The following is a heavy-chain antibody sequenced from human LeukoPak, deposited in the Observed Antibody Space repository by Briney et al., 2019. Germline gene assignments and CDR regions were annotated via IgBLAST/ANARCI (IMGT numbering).Heavy chain of an antibody. CDR3: ARDHYDFWSGYYAYYYYMDV. CDR1: GGSISSYY. Sequence: SETLSLTCTVSGGSISSYYWSWIRQPPGKGLEWIGYIYYSGSTYYNPSLKSRVTISVDTSKNQFYVSLSSVTAADTAVYYCARDHYDFWSGYYAYYYYMDVWGKGTTVTVSS. J-gene: IGHJ6*03. CDR2: IYYSGST. V-gene: IGHV4-4*08. D-gene: IGHD3-3*01.